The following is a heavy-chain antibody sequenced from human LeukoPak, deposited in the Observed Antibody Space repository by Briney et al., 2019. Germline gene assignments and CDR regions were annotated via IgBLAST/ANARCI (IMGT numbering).Heavy chain of an antibody. V-gene: IGHV1-8*01. CDR1: GYTFTSYD. Sequence: ASVKVSCKASGYTFTSYDINWARQATGQGLEWMGWMNPNSGNTGYAQKFQGRVTMTRNTSISTAYMELSSLRSEDTAVYYCARGNRPSSGWYDPLDYWGQGTLVTVSS. CDR3: ARGNRPSSGWYDPLDY. J-gene: IGHJ4*02. CDR2: MNPNSGNT. D-gene: IGHD6-19*01.